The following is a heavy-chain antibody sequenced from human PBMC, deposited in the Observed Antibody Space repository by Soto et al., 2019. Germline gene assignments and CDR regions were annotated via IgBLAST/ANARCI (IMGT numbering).Heavy chain of an antibody. D-gene: IGHD6-13*01. J-gene: IGHJ4*02. CDR3: ARSPRSSPYFDY. CDR2: IYPGDHET. Sequence: PGESLKIYCQGSGYSFTTFWIGWVRQLPGKGLEWMGIIYPGDHETRYSPSFHGKVTISADRSINTAYLQWNSLEASDTAFYFCARSPRSSPYFDYWGQGALVTVSS. V-gene: IGHV5-51*01. CDR1: GYSFTTFW.